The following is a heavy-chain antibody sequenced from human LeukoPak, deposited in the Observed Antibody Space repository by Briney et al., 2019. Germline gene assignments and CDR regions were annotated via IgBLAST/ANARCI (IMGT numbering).Heavy chain of an antibody. CDR1: GGSISTCY. CDR2: IYYSGST. D-gene: IGHD2/OR15-2a*01. Sequence: SETLSLTCIVSGGSISTCYWSWIRQPPGKGLEWIGYIYYSGSTKYNPSLKSRVTISVDTSKNQFSLKLSSVTAADTAVYYCARGFTLFDPWGQGTLVTVSS. J-gene: IGHJ5*02. V-gene: IGHV4-59*01. CDR3: ARGFTLFDP.